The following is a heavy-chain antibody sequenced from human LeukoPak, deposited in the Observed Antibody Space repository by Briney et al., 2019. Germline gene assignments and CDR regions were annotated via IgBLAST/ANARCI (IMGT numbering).Heavy chain of an antibody. CDR2: IYYNGNT. V-gene: IGHV4-59*01. Sequence: PSETLSLTCTVSGGSISTSCWSWIRQPPGKGLEWIGNIYYNGNTNYNPSLKSRFTISLDTSKNQFSLRLSSVTAADTAVYYCARAVGDSGYGLFNGYWGQGILVTVSS. CDR1: GGSISTSC. J-gene: IGHJ4*02. D-gene: IGHD5-12*01. CDR3: ARAVGDSGYGLFNGY.